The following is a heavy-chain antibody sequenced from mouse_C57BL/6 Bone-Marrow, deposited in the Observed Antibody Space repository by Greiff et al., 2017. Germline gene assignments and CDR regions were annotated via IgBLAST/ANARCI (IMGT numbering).Heavy chain of an antibody. D-gene: IGHD1-1*01. CDR3: AGTVKDYAMDY. CDR2: IYPRSGNT. CDR1: GYTFTSYG. V-gene: IGHV1-81*01. Sequence: VQLVESGAELARPGASVKLSCKASGYTFTSYGISWVKQRTGQGLEWIGEIYPRSGNTYYNEKFQGKATMTEDKSSSPAYMELRSLTSEDSAVYFCAGTVKDYAMDYWGQGTSVTVSS. J-gene: IGHJ4*01.